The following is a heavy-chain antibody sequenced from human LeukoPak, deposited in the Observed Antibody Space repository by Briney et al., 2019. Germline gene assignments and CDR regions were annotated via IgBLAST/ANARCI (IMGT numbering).Heavy chain of an antibody. V-gene: IGHV4-59*01. J-gene: IGHJ4*02. Sequence: KPSETLSLTCTVSGGSISSYYWSWIRHPPGKGLERIGYIYYSGSTNYNPSLKSRVTISVDTSKNQFSLKLSSVTAADTAVYYCARGLTTVTTHLDYWGQGTLVTVSS. D-gene: IGHD4-17*01. CDR1: GGSISSYY. CDR3: ARGLTTVTTHLDY. CDR2: IYYSGST.